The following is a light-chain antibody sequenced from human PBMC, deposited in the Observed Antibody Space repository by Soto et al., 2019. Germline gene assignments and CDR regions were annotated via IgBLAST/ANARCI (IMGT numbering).Light chain of an antibody. Sequence: EIHVSHAPSTVSFFMTNRATVTFRASQSISFSLAWYQQIVGKAPKLLIYAASSLQSGAPSRFSGSGSGTEFTLTISSLQPDDFAAYYCQQDDSYPWRFGQGTKVDIK. V-gene: IGKV1-5*01. CDR1: QSISFS. CDR2: AAS. CDR3: QQDDSYPWR. J-gene: IGKJ1*01.